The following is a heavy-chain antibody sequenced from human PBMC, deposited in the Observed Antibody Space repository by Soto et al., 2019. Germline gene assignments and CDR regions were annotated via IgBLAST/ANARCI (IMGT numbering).Heavy chain of an antibody. D-gene: IGHD2-15*01. CDR3: ARVPDGGNTYGMDV. V-gene: IGHV1-69*01. Sequence: QVQLVQSGAEVKKPGSSVKVSCKASGGTFSSYAISWVRQAPGQGLEWMGGIIPIFGTANYAQKLQGRVTITADESTSTAYMELSSLRSEDTAVYYCARVPDGGNTYGMDVWGQGTTVTVSS. CDR1: GGTFSSYA. J-gene: IGHJ6*02. CDR2: IIPIFGTA.